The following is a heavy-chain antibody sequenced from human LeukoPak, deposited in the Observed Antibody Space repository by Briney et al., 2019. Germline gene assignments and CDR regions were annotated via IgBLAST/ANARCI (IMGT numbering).Heavy chain of an antibody. J-gene: IGHJ3*01. Sequence: GGSLRLSCAASGFTVSGNYMSWVRQAPGKGLEWVSFIYSGGDTYYADSVKGRFTISRDNSQNTLYLQMNNLRPDDTAVYYCATRYCSGTSCFRGAFEVWGQGTMVTVSS. CDR2: IYSGGDT. CDR3: ATRYCSGTSCFRGAFEV. V-gene: IGHV3-66*02. D-gene: IGHD2-2*01. CDR1: GFTVSGNY.